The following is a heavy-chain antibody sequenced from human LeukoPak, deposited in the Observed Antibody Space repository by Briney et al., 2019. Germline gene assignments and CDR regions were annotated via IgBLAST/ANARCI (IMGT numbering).Heavy chain of an antibody. D-gene: IGHD2-15*01. CDR1: GFTFSSFT. CDR2: ISYDGSNK. J-gene: IGHJ4*02. V-gene: IGHV3-30*04. Sequence: GGSLRLSCAASGFTFSSFTMSWVRQAPGKGLEWVAVISYDGSNKYYADSVKGRFTISRDNSKNTLYLQMNSLRAEDTAVYYCARRSARVAATGPFDYWGQGTLVTVSS. CDR3: ARRSARVAATGPFDY.